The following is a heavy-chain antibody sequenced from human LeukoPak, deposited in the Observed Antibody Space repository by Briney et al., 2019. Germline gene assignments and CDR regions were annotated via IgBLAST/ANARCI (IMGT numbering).Heavy chain of an antibody. Sequence: GGSLRLSCAASEFTLSSFGMNWVRQAPGKGLEWVSYIGTTTSTVYYADSVKGRLTISRDNAKNTLYLQMNSLRAEDTAVYYCARGGYHAYYLDYWGQGSLVTVSS. CDR1: EFTLSSFG. CDR3: ARGGYHAYYLDY. J-gene: IGHJ4*02. CDR2: IGTTTSTV. V-gene: IGHV3-48*04. D-gene: IGHD5-18*01.